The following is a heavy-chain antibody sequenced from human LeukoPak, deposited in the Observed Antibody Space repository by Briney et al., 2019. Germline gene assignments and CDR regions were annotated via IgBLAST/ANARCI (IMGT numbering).Heavy chain of an antibody. CDR2: MNPNSGNT. D-gene: IGHD3-10*01. V-gene: IGHV1-8*01. J-gene: IGHJ6*02. Sequence: ASVKVSCKASGYTFTSYDINWVRQATGQGLEWMGWMNPNSGNTGYAQKFQGRVTMTRNTSISTAYMELSSLRSEDTAVYYCARVASRNLWFGEPYRGAYYYYGMDVWGQGTTVTVSS. CDR1: GYTFTSYD. CDR3: ARVASRNLWFGEPYRGAYYYYGMDV.